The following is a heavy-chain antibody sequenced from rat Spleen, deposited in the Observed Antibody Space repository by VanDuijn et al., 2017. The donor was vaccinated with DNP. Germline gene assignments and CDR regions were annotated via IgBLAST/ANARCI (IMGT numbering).Heavy chain of an antibody. J-gene: IGHJ2*01. Sequence: VQLQESGPGLVEPSQSLSLTCSVTDYSITSCCRWTWIRKFPGHKLEWMGYINSAGSIEYNPSLKGRISITSDTSKNQFFLQVNFVTTEDTATYYCARWNIGTSTLDYWGQGVMVTVSS. CDR1: DYSITSCCR. V-gene: IGHV3-3*01. CDR2: INSAGSI. D-gene: IGHD1-5*01. CDR3: ARWNIGTSTLDY.